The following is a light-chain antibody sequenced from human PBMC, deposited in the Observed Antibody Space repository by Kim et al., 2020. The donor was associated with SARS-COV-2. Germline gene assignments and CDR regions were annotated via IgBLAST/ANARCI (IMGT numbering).Light chain of an antibody. J-gene: IGKJ2*01. CDR1: QSVLYSSNNKNY. CDR2: WAS. CDR3: QQYYSTPPYT. Sequence: ATINGKSSQSVLYSSNNKNYLAWYQQKPGQPPKLLIYWASTRESGVPDRFSGSGSGTDFTPTISSLQAEDVAVYYCQQYYSTPPYTFGQGTKLEI. V-gene: IGKV4-1*01.